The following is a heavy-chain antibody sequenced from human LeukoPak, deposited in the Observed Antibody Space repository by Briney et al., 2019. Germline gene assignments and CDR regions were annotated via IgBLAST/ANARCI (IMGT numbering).Heavy chain of an antibody. CDR3: ARNRYSGSYVHFDY. V-gene: IGHV1-69*06. J-gene: IGHJ4*02. Sequence: SVKVSCKASGGTFSTFGISWVRQAPGQGLEWMGGIIPIFGTANYAQKFQGRVTITADKSTSTAYMELSSLRSEDTAVYYCARNRYSGSYVHFDYWGQGTLVTVSS. CDR1: GGTFSTFG. CDR2: IIPIFGTA. D-gene: IGHD1-26*01.